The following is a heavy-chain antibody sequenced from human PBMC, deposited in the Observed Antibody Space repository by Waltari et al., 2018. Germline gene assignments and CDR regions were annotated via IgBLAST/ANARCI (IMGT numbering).Heavy chain of an antibody. V-gene: IGHV1-18*01. Sequence: QVQLVQSGAEVKKPGASVKVSCTASGYSFLSSGISWVRQAPGQGLEWVAWIRTYNGATNSAQKFQDRVTLTADTSTKTAYMELRSLTVDDTALYFCARIDYGDYLVDYWGQGTLVTVSS. CDR2: IRTYNGAT. J-gene: IGHJ4*02. CDR3: ARIDYGDYLVDY. D-gene: IGHD4-17*01. CDR1: GYSFLSSG.